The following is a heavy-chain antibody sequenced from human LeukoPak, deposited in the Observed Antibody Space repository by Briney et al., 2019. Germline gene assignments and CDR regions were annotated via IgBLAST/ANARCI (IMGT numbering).Heavy chain of an antibody. CDR2: IYYSGST. D-gene: IGHD4-17*01. V-gene: IGHV4-31*03. CDR3: ARDSSPDYGDYGVAAGMDV. J-gene: IGHJ6*04. Sequence: PSQTLSLTCTVSSGCTSSGGYYWSWIRHHPGKGLEWIGYIYYSGSTYYNPSLKSRVTISVDTSKNQFSLKLSSVTAADTAVYYCARDSSPDYGDYGVAAGMDVWGKGTTVTVSS. CDR1: SGCTSSGGYY.